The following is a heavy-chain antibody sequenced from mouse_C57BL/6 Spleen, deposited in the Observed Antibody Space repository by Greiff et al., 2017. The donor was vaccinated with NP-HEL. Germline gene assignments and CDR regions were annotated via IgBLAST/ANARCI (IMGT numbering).Heavy chain of an antibody. D-gene: IGHD2-4*01. V-gene: IGHV1-54*01. J-gene: IGHJ4*01. CDR1: GYAFTNYL. Sequence: QVQLQQSGAELVRPGTSVKVSCKASGYAFTNYLIEWVKQRPGHGLEWIGVIIPGSGGTNYNEKFKGKATLTADKSSSTAYMQLSSLTSEDSAVYFRARSGYDYNYAMDYWGQGTSVTVSA. CDR3: ARSGYDYNYAMDY. CDR2: IIPGSGGT.